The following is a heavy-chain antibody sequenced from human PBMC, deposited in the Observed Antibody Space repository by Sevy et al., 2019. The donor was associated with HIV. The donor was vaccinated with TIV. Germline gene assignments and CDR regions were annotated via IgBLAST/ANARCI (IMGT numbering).Heavy chain of an antibody. Sequence: GGSLRLSCAASGFIFSTSPMHWVRQAPGKGLECVAILSYDDSDENYADSVKGRFTISRDNSKNTLYLQMNSLGTEDTAVYYCAEDDLGSIDYWGQGTLVTVSS. CDR2: LSYDDSDE. CDR1: GFIFSTSP. CDR3: AEDDLGSIDY. V-gene: IGHV3-30-3*01. D-gene: IGHD2-15*01. J-gene: IGHJ4*02.